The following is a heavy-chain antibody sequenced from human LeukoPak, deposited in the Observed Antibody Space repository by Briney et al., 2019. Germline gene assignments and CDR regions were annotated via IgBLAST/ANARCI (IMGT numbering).Heavy chain of an antibody. Sequence: GGSLRLSCAASGFTFSSYSMNWVRQAPGKGLEWVSSISSSSSYIYYADSVKGRFTISRDNAKNSLYLQMNSLRAEDTAMYYCASATGDCSGGSCYGDAFDIWGQGTMVTVPS. CDR2: ISSSSSYI. D-gene: IGHD2-15*01. CDR3: ASATGDCSGGSCYGDAFDI. J-gene: IGHJ3*02. V-gene: IGHV3-21*01. CDR1: GFTFSSYS.